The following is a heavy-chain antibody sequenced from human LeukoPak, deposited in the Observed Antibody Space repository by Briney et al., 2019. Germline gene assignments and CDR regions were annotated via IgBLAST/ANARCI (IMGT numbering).Heavy chain of an antibody. V-gene: IGHV1-18*01. CDR1: GYTFSSYG. D-gene: IGHD6-13*01. Sequence: GASVKVSCKASGYTFSSYGISWVRQAPGQGLEWMGWISTYNGKTKYAEKVQGRVTMTTDTSTTTAYMELRTLRSDDTAVYYCARDMVGLAADGNWFDPWGQGTLVTV. CDR3: ARDMVGLAADGNWFDP. J-gene: IGHJ5*02. CDR2: ISTYNGKT.